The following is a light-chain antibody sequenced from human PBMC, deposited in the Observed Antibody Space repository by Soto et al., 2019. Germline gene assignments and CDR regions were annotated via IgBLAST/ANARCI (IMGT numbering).Light chain of an antibody. J-gene: IGKJ1*01. CDR3: LQPLQSWT. CDR2: LGS. V-gene: IGKV2-28*01. CDR1: QSLLHSNGYNY. Sequence: DIVMTQSPLSLPVTPGWPASISCMSSQSLLHSNGYNYLDWYLQKPGQSPQLLIYLGSNRASGVPDRFSGSGSGKDFTLKISRVEAEDVGVYYCLQPLQSWTFGQGTKVDIK.